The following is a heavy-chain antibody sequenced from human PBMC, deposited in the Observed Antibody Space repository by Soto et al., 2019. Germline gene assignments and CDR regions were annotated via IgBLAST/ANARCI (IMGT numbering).Heavy chain of an antibody. D-gene: IGHD3-16*01. J-gene: IGHJ4*02. Sequence: ASVKVSCKTSGYTFTNFGLSWVRHAPGQGLEWMGWISAYNGNTNYAQNLQGRVIMTTDTSTSTAYMELRSLRSDDTAVYYCARGGTPIDYCGQGTLGTVSS. CDR1: GYTFTNFG. CDR2: ISAYNGNT. V-gene: IGHV1-18*01. CDR3: ARGGTPIDY.